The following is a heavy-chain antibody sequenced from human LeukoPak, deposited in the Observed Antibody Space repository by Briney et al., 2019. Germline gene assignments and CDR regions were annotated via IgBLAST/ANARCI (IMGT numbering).Heavy chain of an antibody. Sequence: GEXLRLSCAASGFSFSSFAMTWVRQAPGKGLEWVSSITAGQYAMYNTDSVKGRFTISRDNSKNTLYLQMNSLRADDTAVYYCTKDPNGDYVGAFDPWGQGTLVTVSS. CDR1: GFSFSSFA. J-gene: IGHJ5*02. D-gene: IGHD4-17*01. CDR3: TKDPNGDYVGAFDP. V-gene: IGHV3-23*01. CDR2: ITAGQYAM.